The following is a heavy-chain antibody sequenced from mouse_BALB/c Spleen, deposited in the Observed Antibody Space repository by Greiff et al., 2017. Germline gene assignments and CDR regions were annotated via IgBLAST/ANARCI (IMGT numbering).Heavy chain of an antibody. CDR3: ARGARGDYFDY. Sequence: QVQLQQSGAELAKPGASVKMSCKASGYTFTSYWMHWVKQRPGQGLEWIGYINPSTGYTEYNQKFKDKATLTADKSSSTAYMQLSSLASEDSAVYYCARGARGDYFDYWGQGTTLTVSA. CDR2: INPSTGYT. J-gene: IGHJ2*01. CDR1: GYTFTSYW. D-gene: IGHD3-1*01. V-gene: IGHV1-7*01.